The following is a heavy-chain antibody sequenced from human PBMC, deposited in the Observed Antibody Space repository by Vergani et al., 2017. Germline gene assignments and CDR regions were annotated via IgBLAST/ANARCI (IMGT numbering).Heavy chain of an antibody. CDR1: GGSISSGSYY. Sequence: QVQLQESGPGLVKPSQTLSLTCTVSGGSISSGSYYWSWIRQPAGKGLEWIGRIYTSGSTNYNPSLKSRVTMSVDTSKNQFSLKLSSVTAADTAVYYCARNSLSGGRDYYYYMDVWGKGTTVTVSS. CDR3: ARNSLSGGRDYYYYMDV. J-gene: IGHJ6*03. CDR2: IYTSGST. V-gene: IGHV4-61*02. D-gene: IGHD2-15*01.